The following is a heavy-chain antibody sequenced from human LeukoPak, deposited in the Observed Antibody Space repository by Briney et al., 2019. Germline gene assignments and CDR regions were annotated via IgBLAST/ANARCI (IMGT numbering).Heavy chain of an antibody. V-gene: IGHV1-69*05. D-gene: IGHD2/OR15-2a*01. Sequence: SVQVSCKASGGTSSSYAISWVRQAPGQGLEWMGGNIPIFGTANYAQKFQGRVTITTDESTSTAYMELSSLRSEDTAVYYCARGQVRLPYEAYYMDVWGKGTTVTVSS. CDR2: NIPIFGTA. CDR3: ARGQVRLPYEAYYMDV. CDR1: GGTSSSYA. J-gene: IGHJ6*03.